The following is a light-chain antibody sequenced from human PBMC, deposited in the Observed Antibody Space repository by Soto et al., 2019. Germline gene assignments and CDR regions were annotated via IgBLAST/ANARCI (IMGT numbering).Light chain of an antibody. CDR2: DAS. J-gene: IGKJ2*01. CDR3: QQYDTLPYT. V-gene: IGKV1-33*01. Sequence: DIQMTQSPSSLSASVGDRVTITCKASQDISNYFKWYQQKPGKAPKLLIYDASNLETGVPSRFSGSGSGTDFTFTISSLPPEDIATYYCQQYDTLPYTFGQGTKLEIK. CDR1: QDISNY.